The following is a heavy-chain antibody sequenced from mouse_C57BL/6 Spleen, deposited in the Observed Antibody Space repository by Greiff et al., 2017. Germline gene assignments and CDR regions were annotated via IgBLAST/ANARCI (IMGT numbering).Heavy chain of an antibody. V-gene: IGHV3-8*01. Sequence: VQLQQSGPGLAKPSQTLSLTCSATGYSITSDYWNWIRKFPGNKLEYMGYISYSGSTYYNPSLKRRISITRDTSKNQYYLQLNSVTTENTATYICARPAMWDVVYFDDWGTGTTLTVSS. CDR2: ISYSGST. D-gene: IGHD1-2*01. J-gene: IGHJ2*01. CDR1: GYSITSDY. CDR3: ARPAMWDVVYFDD.